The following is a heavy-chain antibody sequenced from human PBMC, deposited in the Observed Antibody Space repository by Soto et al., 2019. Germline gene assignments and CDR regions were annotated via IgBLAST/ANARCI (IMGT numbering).Heavy chain of an antibody. J-gene: IGHJ6*02. V-gene: IGHV4-34*01. Sequence: PSETLSLTCAVYGGSFSGYYWSWIRQPPGKGLEWIGEINHSGSTNYNPSLKSRVTISVDTSKNQFSLKLSSVTAADTAVYYCARGDPYYDFWSGYRVNYYYYYGMDVWGQGTTVT. CDR2: INHSGST. D-gene: IGHD3-3*01. CDR3: ARGDPYYDFWSGYRVNYYYYYGMDV. CDR1: GGSFSGYY.